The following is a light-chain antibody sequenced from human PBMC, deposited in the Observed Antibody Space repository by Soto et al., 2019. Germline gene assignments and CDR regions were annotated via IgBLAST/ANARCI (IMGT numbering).Light chain of an antibody. V-gene: IGLV2-8*01. J-gene: IGLJ1*01. CDR2: EVI. Sequence: QSVLTQPPSASGSPGQSVTISCTGTSSDVGGYNYVSWYQQHPGKAPKLMIYEVIKRPSGVPDRFSGSKSGNRASLTVSGLQAEDEADYYCCSFAGSYYVFGTGTQLTVL. CDR3: CSFAGSYYV. CDR1: SSDVGGYNY.